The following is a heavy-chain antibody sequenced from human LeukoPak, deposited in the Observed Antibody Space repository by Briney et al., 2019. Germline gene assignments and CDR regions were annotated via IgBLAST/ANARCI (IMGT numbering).Heavy chain of an antibody. D-gene: IGHD3-10*01. CDR3: ANPYYYGSGSPDP. CDR2: ISSGGGSI. J-gene: IGHJ5*02. V-gene: IGHV3-23*01. CDR1: EFTFSNYA. Sequence: GGSLRLSCAASEFTFSNYAMNWVRQAPGKRPEWVSGISSGGGSIYYADSVKGRFTISRDNSKNTLYLQMNSLRAEDTAVYYCANPYYYGSGSPDPWGQGTLVTVSS.